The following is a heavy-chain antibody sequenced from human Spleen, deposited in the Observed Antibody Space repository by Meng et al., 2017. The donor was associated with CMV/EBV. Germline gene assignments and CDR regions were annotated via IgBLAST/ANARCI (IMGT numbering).Heavy chain of an antibody. Sequence: ASGSPSTRSYFHWVRQPPGPGLEWMGIVNPASGTSPYAQIFEGRVTMTRDTSTTTVYMELSSLRSEDTAVYYCATSEETIEARPVGYWGQGTLVTVSS. V-gene: IGHV1-46*01. CDR3: ATSEETIEARPVGY. J-gene: IGHJ4*02. D-gene: IGHD6-6*01. CDR1: GSPSTRSY. CDR2: VNPASGTS.